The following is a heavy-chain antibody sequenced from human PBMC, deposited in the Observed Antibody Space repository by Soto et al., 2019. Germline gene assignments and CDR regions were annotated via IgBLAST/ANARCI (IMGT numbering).Heavy chain of an antibody. CDR2: MSSRGSTI. D-gene: IGHD3-10*01. Sequence: PWGSLRLSCAASGFTFSSYEMNWVRQAPGKGLEWGSYMSSRGSTISYADCVKGRFTISGDRAKNSLYLHMNSLRAEDTAVYYCARNAYGWNDTAFDIWGQGTMVTVSS. CDR3: ARNAYGWNDTAFDI. J-gene: IGHJ3*02. V-gene: IGHV3-48*03. CDR1: GFTFSSYE.